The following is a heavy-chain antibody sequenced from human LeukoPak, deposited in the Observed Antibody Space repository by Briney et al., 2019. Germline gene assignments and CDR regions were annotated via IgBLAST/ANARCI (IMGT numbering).Heavy chain of an antibody. Sequence: GGSLRLSCAASGFTFDDYGMSSVRQAPGKGLDWVSGINWNGGSTGYADSVKGRFTISRDNAKNSLYLQMNSMRAEDTALYYCARTGIAAAGPFDYWGQGTLVTVSS. J-gene: IGHJ4*02. CDR2: INWNGGST. CDR3: ARTGIAAAGPFDY. V-gene: IGHV3-20*04. CDR1: GFTFDDYG. D-gene: IGHD6-13*01.